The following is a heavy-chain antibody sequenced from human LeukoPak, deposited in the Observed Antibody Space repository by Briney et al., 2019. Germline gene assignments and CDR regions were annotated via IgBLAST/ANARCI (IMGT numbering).Heavy chain of an antibody. Sequence: SETLSLTCTVSGVSISSHYWTWIRQSPGTGLEWIGYISYTGSTNYNPSLKSRVTISKDMSKNQFSLKLTSVTAADTAVYYCAKDGGQWELAPYHWGQGTLVTVSS. CDR1: GVSISSHY. CDR2: ISYTGST. J-gene: IGHJ5*02. D-gene: IGHD1-26*01. CDR3: AKDGGQWELAPYH. V-gene: IGHV4-59*11.